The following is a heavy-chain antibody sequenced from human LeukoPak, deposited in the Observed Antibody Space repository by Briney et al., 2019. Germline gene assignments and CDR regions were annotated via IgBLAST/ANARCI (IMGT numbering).Heavy chain of an antibody. Sequence: PSETLSLTCTVSGGSVSSTSYYWGWIRQPPGKGLEWIGSIHYSGTNYYNPSLKSRVTISVDTSKNQFSLKLISVTAADTAVYYCAKTFDILTGYAVFDPWGQATLVTVSS. J-gene: IGHJ5*02. CDR1: GGSVSSTSYY. V-gene: IGHV4-39*01. D-gene: IGHD3-9*01. CDR3: AKTFDILTGYAVFDP. CDR2: IHYSGTN.